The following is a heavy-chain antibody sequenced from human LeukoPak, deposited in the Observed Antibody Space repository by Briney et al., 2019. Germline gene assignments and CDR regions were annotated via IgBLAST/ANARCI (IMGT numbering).Heavy chain of an antibody. CDR1: GGSISSGGYY. CDR3: ARGPLGSGYTYFDD. Sequence: SENLSLTCTVSGGSISSGGYYWSWIRQHPGKGLEWIGYIYYSGSTYYNPSLKSRVTISVDTSKNQFSLKLTSVTAADTAVYYCARGPLGSGYTYFDDWGQGTLVTVSS. V-gene: IGHV4-31*03. J-gene: IGHJ4*02. CDR2: IYYSGST. D-gene: IGHD5-12*01.